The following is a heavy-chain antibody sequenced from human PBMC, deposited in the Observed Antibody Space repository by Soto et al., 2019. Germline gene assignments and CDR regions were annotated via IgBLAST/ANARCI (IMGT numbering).Heavy chain of an antibody. CDR3: AIPRDISRQFSFDP. Sequence: GESLKISCKGSGYTFSSYWIGWVRQMPGKGLEWMGIIYPGDSDTRYSPSFQGQVTISADKSISTVYLQWSSLKASDTAMYYCAIPRDISRQFSFDPGGQGPLVTVSA. V-gene: IGHV5-51*01. J-gene: IGHJ5*02. CDR1: GYTFSSYW. D-gene: IGHD3-22*01. CDR2: IYPGDSDT.